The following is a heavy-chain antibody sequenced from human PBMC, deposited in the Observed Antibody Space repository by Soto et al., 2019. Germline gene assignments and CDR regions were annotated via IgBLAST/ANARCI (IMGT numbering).Heavy chain of an antibody. D-gene: IGHD3-9*01. J-gene: IGHJ4*02. V-gene: IGHV3-74*01. CDR1: GFTFSNHW. CDR3: ARSLYYDRLTGQDY. Sequence: EVQLVESGGGLVQPGESLRLSCAASGFTFSNHWMHWVRQAPGKGLVWVSHINSDGSITNYADSVRGRFTISRDNAKNTLYLQMNSLRSEDTAVYYCARSLYYDRLTGQDYWGPGTRVTVSS. CDR2: INSDGSIT.